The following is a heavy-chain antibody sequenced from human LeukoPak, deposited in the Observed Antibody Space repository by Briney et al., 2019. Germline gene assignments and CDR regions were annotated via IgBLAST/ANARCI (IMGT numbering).Heavy chain of an antibody. Sequence: GGSLRLSCAASGFTFSSYGMHWVRQAPGKGLEWVAVIWYDGSNKYYADSVKGRFTISRDNSKNTLYLQMNSLRAEDTAVYYCAKGNRYDFWNGYHFDYWGQGTLVTVSS. CDR1: GFTFSSYG. V-gene: IGHV3-33*06. CDR2: IWYDGSNK. D-gene: IGHD3-3*01. J-gene: IGHJ4*02. CDR3: AKGNRYDFWNGYHFDY.